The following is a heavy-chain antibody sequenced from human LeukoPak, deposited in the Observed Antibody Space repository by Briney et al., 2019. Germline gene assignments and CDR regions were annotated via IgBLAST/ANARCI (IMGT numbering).Heavy chain of an antibody. Sequence: PGGSLRLSCAASGFTFSSYAMGWVRQAPGKGLEWVSTVNESGGRTYYADSVKGRFTMSRDNSKNTLYLHMNSLRVEDTAIYYCAKEGRPNSGGGFFDYWGQGTRVTVSS. CDR3: AKEGRPNSGGGFFDY. J-gene: IGHJ4*02. D-gene: IGHD1-26*01. CDR1: GFTFSSYA. V-gene: IGHV3-23*01. CDR2: VNESGGRT.